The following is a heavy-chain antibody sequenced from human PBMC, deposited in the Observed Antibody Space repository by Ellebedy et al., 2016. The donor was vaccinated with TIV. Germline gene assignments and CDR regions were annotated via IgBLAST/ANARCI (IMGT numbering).Heavy chain of an antibody. J-gene: IGHJ4*02. CDR3: AKLRSSERAY. CDR2: ISNSGDNT. D-gene: IGHD2-15*01. V-gene: IGHV3-23*01. Sequence: GGSLRLSCAASGFTFSSHAMSWVRQAPGKGLEWLSSISNSGDNTNYADSVKGRFTISRDNFKNTLYLQVDSLRAEDTAVYYCAKLRSSERAYWGQGTLVSVSS. CDR1: GFTFSSHA.